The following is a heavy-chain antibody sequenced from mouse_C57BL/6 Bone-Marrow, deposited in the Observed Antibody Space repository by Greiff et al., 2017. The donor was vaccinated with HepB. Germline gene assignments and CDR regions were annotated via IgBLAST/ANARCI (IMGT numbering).Heavy chain of an antibody. CDR2: IYPGGGYT. D-gene: IGHD1-1*01. CDR1: GYTLTNYW. Sequence: VQLQQSGAELVRPGPSLKMSCKASGYTLTNYWIGWAKQRPGHGLEGIGAIYPGGGYTNYNEKFKGKATLTADKSSSTAYMQCSSLTSEDSAIYYCARWGTTYYFDYWGQGTTLTVSS. V-gene: IGHV1-63*01. CDR3: ARWGTTYYFDY. J-gene: IGHJ2*01.